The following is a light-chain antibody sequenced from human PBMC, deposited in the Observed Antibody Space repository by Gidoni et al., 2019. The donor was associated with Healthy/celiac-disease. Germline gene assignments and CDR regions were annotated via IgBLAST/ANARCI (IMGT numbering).Light chain of an antibody. CDR2: GAS. V-gene: IGKV3-20*01. J-gene: IGKJ1*01. CDR3: QQYGNSPWT. Sequence: DIVLSQSPGTLSLSPGERATLSCRASQSFSSSYLAWYQQKPGHAPRLIISGASSRATSIPNRCSSSGAGTDFTLTISRLDQEDVAVYYWQQYGNSPWTFGQGTKVEIK. CDR1: QSFSSSY.